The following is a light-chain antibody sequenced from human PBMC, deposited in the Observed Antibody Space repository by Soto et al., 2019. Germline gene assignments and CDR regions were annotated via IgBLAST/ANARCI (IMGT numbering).Light chain of an antibody. CDR3: QQYGSSSWT. CDR2: GTS. CDR1: QSVSSSD. Sequence: EIVLTQSPGTLSLSPGERATLSCRASQSVSSSDLAWYQQKPGQAPRLLIYGTSSRATAIPDRFSGSGSGTDFTLTISRLEPEDIAVYYCQQYGSSSWTFGQGTKVEIK. J-gene: IGKJ1*01. V-gene: IGKV3-20*01.